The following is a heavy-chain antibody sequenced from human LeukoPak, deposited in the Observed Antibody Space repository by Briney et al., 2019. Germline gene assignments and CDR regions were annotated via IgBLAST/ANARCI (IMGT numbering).Heavy chain of an antibody. V-gene: IGHV4-59*01. CDR3: AKWGYYFDSSAYVAVTDDS. CDR1: GGSISSYY. D-gene: IGHD3-22*01. CDR2: ITSSGRT. J-gene: IGHJ4*02. Sequence: PSETLSLTCTVSGGSISSYYWTWIRQPPGKGLEWIGYITSSGRTDYNPSFKSRVTISVDTSKSQFSLKLSSVTAADTAVYYCAKWGYYFDSSAYVAVTDDSWGRGTLVTVSS.